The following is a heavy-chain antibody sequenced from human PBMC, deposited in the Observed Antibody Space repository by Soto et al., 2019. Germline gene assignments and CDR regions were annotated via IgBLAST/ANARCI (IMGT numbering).Heavy chain of an antibody. D-gene: IGHD2-15*01. Sequence: QMHIQQWGAGLLKPSETLSLTCAVSGGSFNDFYWNRVRQPPGEGLEWIGEVNHAGGTDYNPSLKSRVTISEDRSKNQLSLRLKSVTVADTATYYCARRGRYGGRSYTGWGQGTLVTVSS. J-gene: IGHJ4*02. CDR3: ARRGRYGGRSYTG. CDR1: GGSFNDFY. V-gene: IGHV4-34*01. CDR2: VNHAGGT.